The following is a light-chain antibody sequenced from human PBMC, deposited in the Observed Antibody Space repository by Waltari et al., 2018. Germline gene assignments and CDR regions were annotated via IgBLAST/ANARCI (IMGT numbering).Light chain of an antibody. V-gene: IGLV3-21*02. J-gene: IGLJ7*01. CDR3: QVWDSSSDHAV. CDR2: DDS. Sequence: SYVLTQPPPVSVAPGPTARITCGGTNIGSTSVLWYQQKPGQARVLAVYDDSDRPSGSPERFSGSNSGNTATLTISRVEAGDEADYYCQVWDSSSDHAVFGGGTQLTVL. CDR1: NIGSTS.